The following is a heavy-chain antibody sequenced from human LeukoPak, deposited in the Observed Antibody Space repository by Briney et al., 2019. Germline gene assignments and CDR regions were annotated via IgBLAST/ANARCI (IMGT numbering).Heavy chain of an antibody. J-gene: IGHJ4*02. Sequence: GGSLRLSCAASGFTFSSYAMHWVRQAPGKGLEWVAVISYDGSNKYYADSVKGRFTISRDNSKNTLYLQMNSLRAEDTAVYYCARDLEIVVVPAAIDYWGQGTLVTVSS. CDR1: GFTFSSYA. V-gene: IGHV3-30-3*01. CDR3: ARDLEIVVVPAAIDY. D-gene: IGHD2-2*01. CDR2: ISYDGSNK.